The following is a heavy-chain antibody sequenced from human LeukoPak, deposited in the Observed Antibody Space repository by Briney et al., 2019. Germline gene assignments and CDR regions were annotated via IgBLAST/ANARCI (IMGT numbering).Heavy chain of an antibody. CDR1: GYSFTSYW. CDR3: ARLPLNYYDSSGYYYDY. Sequence: GESLKISCKGSGYSFTSYWIGWVRQVPGKGLEWMGIIYPGDSDTRYSPSFQGQVTISADKSISTAYLQWSSLKASDTAMYYCARLPLNYYDSSGYYYDYWGQGTLVTVSS. J-gene: IGHJ4*02. D-gene: IGHD3-22*01. V-gene: IGHV5-51*01. CDR2: IYPGDSDT.